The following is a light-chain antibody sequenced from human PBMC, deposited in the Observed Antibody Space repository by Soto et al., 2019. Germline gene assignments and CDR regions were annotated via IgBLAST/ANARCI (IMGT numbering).Light chain of an antibody. CDR2: EVS. CDR3: SSYTSSSTRDV. V-gene: IGLV2-14*01. J-gene: IGLJ1*01. CDR1: ISDVGGYNY. Sequence: QSVLTQPASVSGSPGQSITISCTGTISDVGGYNYVSWYQQHPGKAPKLMIYEVSNRPSGVSNRFSGSKSGNTASLTISGLQAEDEADYYCSSYTSSSTRDVFGTGTKLTVL.